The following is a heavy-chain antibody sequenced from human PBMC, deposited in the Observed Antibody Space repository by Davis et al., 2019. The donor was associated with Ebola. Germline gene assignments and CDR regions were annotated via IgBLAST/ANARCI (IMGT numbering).Heavy chain of an antibody. J-gene: IGHJ4*02. V-gene: IGHV3-30-3*01. CDR3: ARYNWKTGPFDY. Sequence: PGGSLRLSCAASGFTFSSYAMHWVRQAPGKGLEWVAVISYDGSNKYYADSVKGRFTISRDNSKNTLYLQMNSLRAEDTAVYYCARYNWKTGPFDYWGQGTLVTVSS. CDR2: ISYDGSNK. D-gene: IGHD1-20*01. CDR1: GFTFSSYA.